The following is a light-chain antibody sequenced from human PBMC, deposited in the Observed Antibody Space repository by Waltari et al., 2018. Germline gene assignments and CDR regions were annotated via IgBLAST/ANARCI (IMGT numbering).Light chain of an antibody. CDR3: ATWDDTFNGPV. Sequence: QSVLTQPPSVSGTPGPRVTISCSGTRPNLGVNSVTCYHQLPGAAPKLLIYKNDQRPSGVPDRFSGSRSGTSASLAISGLQSEDEADFYCATWDDTFNGPVFGGGTKLTVL. CDR1: RPNLGVNS. J-gene: IGLJ3*02. V-gene: IGLV1-44*01. CDR2: KND.